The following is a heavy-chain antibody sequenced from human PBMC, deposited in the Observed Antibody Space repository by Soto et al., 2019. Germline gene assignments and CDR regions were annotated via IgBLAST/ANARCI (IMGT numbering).Heavy chain of an antibody. Sequence: LSLTCTVSGGSISSGDYYWSWIRQPPGKGLEWIGYIYYSGSTYYNPSLKSRVTISVDTSKNQFSLKLSSVTAADTAVYYCAREMPYDSSGYYFDYWGQGTLVTVSS. V-gene: IGHV4-30-4*01. CDR3: AREMPYDSSGYYFDY. J-gene: IGHJ4*02. D-gene: IGHD3-22*01. CDR2: IYYSGST. CDR1: GGSISSGDYY.